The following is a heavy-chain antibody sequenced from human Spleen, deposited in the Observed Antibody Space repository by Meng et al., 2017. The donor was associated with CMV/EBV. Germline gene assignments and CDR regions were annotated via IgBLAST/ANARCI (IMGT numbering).Heavy chain of an antibody. CDR1: GYTITDKE. V-gene: IGHV1-18*01. J-gene: IGHJ4*02. D-gene: IGHD5-18*01. Sequence: EDAGYTITDKERSGVRQAPGQGLEWMGWISAYGSNTNYAQKLQGRVTMTTDTSTSTAYMELRSLRSDDTAVYYCARPDRLWLYYFDYWGQGTLVTVSS. CDR3: ARPDRLWLYYFDY. CDR2: ISAYGSNT.